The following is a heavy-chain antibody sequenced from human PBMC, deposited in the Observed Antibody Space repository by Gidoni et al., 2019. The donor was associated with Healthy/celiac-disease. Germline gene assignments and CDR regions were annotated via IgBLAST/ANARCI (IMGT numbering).Heavy chain of an antibody. CDR1: GFTFSSYA. V-gene: IGHV3-23*01. CDR2: ISGSGGST. Sequence: EVQLLESGGGLVQPGGSLRLSCAASGFTFSSYALIWFRQAPGKGLGWVSAISGSGGSTYYADSVKGRFTISRDNSKNTLYLQMNSLRAEDTAVYYCAKDQGWYNRYYGMDVWGQGTTVTVSS. J-gene: IGHJ6*02. CDR3: AKDQGWYNRYYGMDV. D-gene: IGHD6-19*01.